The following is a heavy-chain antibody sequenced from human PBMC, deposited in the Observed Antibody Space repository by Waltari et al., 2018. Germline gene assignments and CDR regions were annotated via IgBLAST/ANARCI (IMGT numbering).Heavy chain of an antibody. CDR3: ARGDGYEGNYFDY. J-gene: IGHJ4*02. D-gene: IGHD5-12*01. V-gene: IGHV1-69*01. CDR1: GGTYSSYA. CDR2: IIPICGTA. Sequence: QVQLVQSGAEVQKPGSSVKVSCKASGGTYSSYAISWLRQAPGQGLEWRGGIIPICGTANYAQKFQGRVTITADESTSTAYMELSSLRSEDTAVYYCARGDGYEGNYFDYWGQGTLVTVSS.